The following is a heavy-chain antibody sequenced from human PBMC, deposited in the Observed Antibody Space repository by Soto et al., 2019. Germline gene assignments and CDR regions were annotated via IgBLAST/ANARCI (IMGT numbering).Heavy chain of an antibody. CDR3: ARVGTGSYNWFDP. D-gene: IGHD1-26*01. J-gene: IGHJ5*02. CDR1: GFTFSRDW. CDR2: INDDGSST. V-gene: IGHV3-74*01. Sequence: EVQLVESGGGLVQAGGSLGLSCAASGFTFSRDWMHWVRQPPGQGLVWVSRINDDGSSTSYADCVKGRFTISSDNSENTLYLQMNSLRAEDTAVYHCARVGTGSYNWFDPWGQGTLVTVSS.